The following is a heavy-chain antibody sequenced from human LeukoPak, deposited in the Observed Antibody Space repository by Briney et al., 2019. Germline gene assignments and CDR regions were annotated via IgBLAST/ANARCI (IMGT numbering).Heavy chain of an antibody. Sequence: GGSLRLSCAASGFTFSSYGMHSVRQAPGKGLEWVAFIRYDGNNKYYADSVKGRFTVSRDNSKNTLYLQMNSLRAEDTAVYYCAKDSDSSGYYYFDYWGQGTLVTVSS. CDR2: IRYDGNNK. D-gene: IGHD3-22*01. V-gene: IGHV3-30*02. CDR1: GFTFSSYG. CDR3: AKDSDSSGYYYFDY. J-gene: IGHJ4*02.